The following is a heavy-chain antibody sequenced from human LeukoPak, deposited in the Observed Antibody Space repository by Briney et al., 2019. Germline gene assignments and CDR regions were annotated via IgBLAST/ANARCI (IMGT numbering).Heavy chain of an antibody. CDR2: ISGSGGST. CDR3: ARGIAAAGSIDY. CDR1: GFTFSSYA. J-gene: IGHJ4*02. D-gene: IGHD6-13*01. V-gene: IGHV3-23*01. Sequence: GGSLRLSCAASGFTFSSYAMHWVRQAPGRGLEWVSAISGSGGSTYYADSVKGRFTISRDNAKNSLYLQMNSLRAEDTAVYYCARGIAAAGSIDYWGQGTLVTVSS.